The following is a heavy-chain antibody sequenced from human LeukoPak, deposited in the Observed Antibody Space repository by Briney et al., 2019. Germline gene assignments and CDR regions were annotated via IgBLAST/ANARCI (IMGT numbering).Heavy chain of an antibody. Sequence: GGSLRLSCAASGFTFSNYAMSWVRQAPGKGLEWVSAISGSGVRTYYADSAKGRFTISRDNSKTTLYLQMNSLRAEDTAVYYCASEDVGYYDSSGLGYWGQGTLVTVSP. CDR3: ASEDVGYYDSSGLGY. CDR2: ISGSGVRT. CDR1: GFTFSNYA. V-gene: IGHV3-23*01. D-gene: IGHD3-22*01. J-gene: IGHJ4*02.